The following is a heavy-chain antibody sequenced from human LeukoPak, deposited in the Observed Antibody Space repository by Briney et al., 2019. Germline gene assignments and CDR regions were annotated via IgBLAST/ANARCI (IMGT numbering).Heavy chain of an antibody. Sequence: SETLSLTCAVYGGSFSGYYWSWIRQPPGKGLEWIGEINHSGSTNYNPSLKSRVTISVDTSKNQFSLKLSSVTAADTAVYYCARHEVGILWFGEKQKGEAWGQGTLVTVSS. CDR2: INHSGST. V-gene: IGHV4-34*01. CDR1: GGSFSGYY. CDR3: ARHEVGILWFGEKQKGEA. J-gene: IGHJ5*02. D-gene: IGHD3-10*01.